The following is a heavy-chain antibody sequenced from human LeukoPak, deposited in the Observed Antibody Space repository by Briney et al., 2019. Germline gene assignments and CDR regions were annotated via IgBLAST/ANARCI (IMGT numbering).Heavy chain of an antibody. CDR1: GFTVSSNC. CDR2: IYSGGNT. V-gene: IGHV3-66*01. CDR3: ARDPESRYYFDY. Sequence: GGSLRLSCAASGFTVSSNCMSWVRPAPGKGLEWVSLIYSGGNTSNADSVKGKFTISRDNSRNTLYLQMNRLRAEDTAVYYCARDPESRYYFDYWGQGTLVTVSS. J-gene: IGHJ4*02.